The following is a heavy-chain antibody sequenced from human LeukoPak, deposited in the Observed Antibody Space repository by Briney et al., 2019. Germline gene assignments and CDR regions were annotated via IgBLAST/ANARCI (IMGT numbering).Heavy chain of an antibody. CDR1: GGSISSYY. Sequence: ASEALSLTCTVSGGSISSYYWTWIRQSPGKGLEWIGYIYYNGSTNFNPSLKGRVTLSVDTSKNQFSLNLRSVTAADTAVCYCARDGAHWGLGLPDYWGQGTLVAASS. CDR3: ARDGAHWGLGLPDY. D-gene: IGHD3-16*01. J-gene: IGHJ4*02. V-gene: IGHV4-59*01. CDR2: IYYNGST.